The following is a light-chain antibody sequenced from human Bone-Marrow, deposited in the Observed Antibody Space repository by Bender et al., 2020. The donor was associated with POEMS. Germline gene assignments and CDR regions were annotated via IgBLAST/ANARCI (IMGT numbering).Light chain of an antibody. CDR2: VNSDGSH. Sequence: QLVLTQSPSASASLGASVKLTCTLSRGNSSYAIAWHQQQPEKGPRYLMKVNSDGSHRKGDGIPDRFSGSGSGAERYLTISSLQSEDEADYYCQTWGSGFRVFGGGTKLTVL. J-gene: IGLJ3*02. CDR1: RGNSSYA. CDR3: QTWGSGFRV. V-gene: IGLV4-69*01.